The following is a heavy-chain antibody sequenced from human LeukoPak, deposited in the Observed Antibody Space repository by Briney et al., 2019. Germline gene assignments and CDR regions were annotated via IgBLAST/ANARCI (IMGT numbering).Heavy chain of an antibody. CDR3: AKDSSLMTGSFVY. D-gene: IGHD3-9*01. CDR2: ISWNSGSI. J-gene: IGHJ4*02. V-gene: IGHV3-9*01. Sequence: GGSLRLSCAASGFTFDDYAMHWVRQAPGKGLEWVSGISWNSGSIGYADSVKGRFTISRDNAKNSLYLQMNSLRAEDTALYYCAKDSSLMTGSFVYWGQGTLVTVSS. CDR1: GFTFDDYA.